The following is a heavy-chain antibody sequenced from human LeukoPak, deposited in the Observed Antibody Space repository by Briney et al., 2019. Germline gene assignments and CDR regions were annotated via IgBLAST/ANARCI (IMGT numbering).Heavy chain of an antibody. V-gene: IGHV4-39*01. CDR2: IYYSGGT. J-gene: IGHJ4*02. D-gene: IGHD3-3*01. CDR3: ASYPLKFWSGFQFRDY. CDR1: GGSISSSSYY. Sequence: SETLSLTCTVSGGSISSSSYYWGWIRQPPGKGLEWIGSIYYSGGTYYNPSLKRRVTISVDTSKNQFSLKLSSVTAADTAVYYCASYPLKFWSGFQFRDYWGQGTLVTVSS.